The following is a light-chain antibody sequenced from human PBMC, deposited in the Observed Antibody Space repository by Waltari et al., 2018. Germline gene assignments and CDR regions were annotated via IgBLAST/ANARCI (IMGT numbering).Light chain of an antibody. CDR1: QSISNW. CDR2: KAS. CDR3: QQYSSYSS. V-gene: IGKV1-5*03. J-gene: IGKJ2*01. Sequence: DIQMTQPPSPLPASVGDRVTIPCRASQSISNWLAWYQQKPGKAPTLLIYKASILKSGVPSRFSGSGSGTQFTLTISSLQPGDVATYYCQQYSSYSSFGQGTKLEIK.